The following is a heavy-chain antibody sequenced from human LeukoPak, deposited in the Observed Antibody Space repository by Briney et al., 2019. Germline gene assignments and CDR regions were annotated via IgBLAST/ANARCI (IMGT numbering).Heavy chain of an antibody. V-gene: IGHV3-20*04. CDR1: GFTFDDYD. J-gene: IGHJ4*02. D-gene: IGHD4-23*01. CDR3: ARDSGRIGWIRWGLGD. CDR2: INWNGGST. Sequence: PGGSLRLSCAASGFTFDDYDMSWVRQAPGKGLEWVSGINWNGGSTGYADSVKGRFTISRDNAKNSLYLQMNSLRAEDTALYYCARDSGRIGWIRWGLGDWGQGTLVTVSS.